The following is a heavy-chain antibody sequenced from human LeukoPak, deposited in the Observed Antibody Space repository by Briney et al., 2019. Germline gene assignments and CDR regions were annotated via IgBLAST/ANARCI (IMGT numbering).Heavy chain of an antibody. V-gene: IGHV3-53*01. CDR3: ARDGPPSFNPYMDV. CDR1: GFTVSSNS. J-gene: IGHJ6*03. Sequence: GGSLRLSCAASGFTVSSNSMTWVRQAPGQGLEWVSVIYSGGSTYNADSVKGRFTISRDNSKNTVYLEMNSLRVEDTAVYYCARDGPPSFNPYMDVWGKGTPVTVSS. CDR2: IYSGGST.